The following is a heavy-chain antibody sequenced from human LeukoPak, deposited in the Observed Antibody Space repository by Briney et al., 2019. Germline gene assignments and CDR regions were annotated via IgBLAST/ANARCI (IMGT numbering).Heavy chain of an antibody. V-gene: IGHV3-69-1*01. J-gene: IGHJ4*02. CDR2: ISSSSTI. Sequence: GGSLRLSCAASGFTFSDYYMSWIRPAPGKGLEWVSYISSSSTIYYADSVKGRFTISRDNAKNSLYLQMNSLRAEDTAVYYCARSSVVTAPFDYWGQGTLVTVSS. CDR3: ARSSVVTAPFDY. CDR1: GFTFSDYY. D-gene: IGHD2-21*02.